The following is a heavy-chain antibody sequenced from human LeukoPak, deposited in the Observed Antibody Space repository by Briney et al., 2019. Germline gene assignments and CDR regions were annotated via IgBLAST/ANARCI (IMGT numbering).Heavy chain of an antibody. CDR2: ISWDGGST. D-gene: IGHD3-22*01. CDR3: AKESTYDSSGYPDY. V-gene: IGHV3-43D*03. Sequence: PGGSLRLSCAASGFTFDDYAMHWVRQAPGKGLEWVSLISWDGGSTYYADSVKGRFTISRDNSKNSLYLQMNSLRAEDTALYYCAKESTYDSSGYPDYWGQGTLVTVSS. CDR1: GFTFDDYA. J-gene: IGHJ4*02.